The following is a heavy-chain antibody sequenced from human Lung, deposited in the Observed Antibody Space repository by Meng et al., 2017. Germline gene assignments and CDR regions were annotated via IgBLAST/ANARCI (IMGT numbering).Heavy chain of an antibody. J-gene: IGHJ4*02. CDR3: ARLTSGGWMYHFDS. CDR2: INHSGST. Sequence: QVQLQQWGAGLLKPSETLSLTCVVYGGSFSAYYWRWIRQPPGKGLEWIGEINHSGSTNYNPSLKSRVTVSADTSKNQFSLQLSSVTAADTAVYFCARLTSGGWMYHFDSWGQGTLVTVSS. CDR1: GGSFSAYY. D-gene: IGHD5-12*01. V-gene: IGHV4-34*01.